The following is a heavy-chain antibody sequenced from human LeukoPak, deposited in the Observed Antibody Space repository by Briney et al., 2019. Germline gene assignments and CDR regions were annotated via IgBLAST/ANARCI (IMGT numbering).Heavy chain of an antibody. CDR1: GASITSGIYF. CDR2: IFSSGHA. Sequence: SETLSLTCTVSGASITSGIYFWNWIRQPAGKGLEWIGRIFSSGHAEYNPSLKSRVTISLDTSKNQFSLDLSYVTAADTAVYFCARGFDSGGYQARGLDYWGQGTLVTVSS. D-gene: IGHD3-22*01. J-gene: IGHJ4*02. CDR3: ARGFDSGGYQARGLDY. V-gene: IGHV4-61*02.